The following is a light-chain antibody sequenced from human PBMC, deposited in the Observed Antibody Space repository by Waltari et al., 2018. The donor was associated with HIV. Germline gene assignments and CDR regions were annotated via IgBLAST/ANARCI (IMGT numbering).Light chain of an antibody. CDR2: GAF. CDR1: QSVGNN. V-gene: IGKV3D-15*01. J-gene: IGKJ3*01. Sequence: EIVLTQSPATLSVSPGEGATLSCRASQSVGNNLAWYQQKPGLASRLLIYGAFTRATGIPTRFSGSGSGTDFTLTISSLQSEDFAVYYCQHYNKGLRSFTFGPGTKVDI. CDR3: QHYNKGLRSFT.